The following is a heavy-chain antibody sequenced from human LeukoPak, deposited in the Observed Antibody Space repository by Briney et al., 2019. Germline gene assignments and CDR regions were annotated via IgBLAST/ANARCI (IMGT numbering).Heavy chain of an antibody. D-gene: IGHD6-25*01. CDR2: IYYSGST. Sequence: PSQTLSLTCTVSGGSISSGGYYWSWIRQHPGKGLEWIGYIYYSGSTYYNPSLKSRVTISVDTSKNQFSLELSSVTAADTAVYYCARDPADYYYYMDVWGKGTTVTVSS. V-gene: IGHV4-31*03. J-gene: IGHJ6*03. CDR3: ARDPADYYYYMDV. CDR1: GGSISSGGYY.